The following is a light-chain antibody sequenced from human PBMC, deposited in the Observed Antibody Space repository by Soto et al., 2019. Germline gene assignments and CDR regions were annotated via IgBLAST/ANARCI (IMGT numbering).Light chain of an antibody. CDR2: DNN. Sequence: QSVLTQPPSVSAAPGQKVTISCSGSSSNIGNNYVSWYQQRPGTAPKLLSYDNNKRPAGIPDRFSGSKSGTSATLGITGLQTGDEADYYCGTWDSSLSAGVFGGGTKRTVL. V-gene: IGLV1-51*01. CDR3: GTWDSSLSAGV. J-gene: IGLJ2*01. CDR1: SSNIGNNY.